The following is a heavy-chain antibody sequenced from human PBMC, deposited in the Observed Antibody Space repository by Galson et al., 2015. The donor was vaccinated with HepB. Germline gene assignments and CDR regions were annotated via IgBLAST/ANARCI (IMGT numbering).Heavy chain of an antibody. CDR3: ARENGRQLPLDY. J-gene: IGHJ4*02. Sequence: SLRLSCAASGFRLSSYSMNWARQAPGKGLEWVSSIHSSGFYKYYAGSVKGRFTISRDNARNSLYLQMSSLRVEDTAVYYCARENGRQLPLDYWGQGTLVTVSS. CDR2: IHSSGFYK. CDR1: GFRLSSYS. V-gene: IGHV3-21*01. D-gene: IGHD2-2*01.